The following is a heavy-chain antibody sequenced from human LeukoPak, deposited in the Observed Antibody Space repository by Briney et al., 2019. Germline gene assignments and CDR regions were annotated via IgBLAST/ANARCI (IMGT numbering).Heavy chain of an antibody. V-gene: IGHV1-18*01. Sequence: GASVKVSCKASGYTFTSYGISWVRQALGQGLEWMGWISAYNGNTSYAQKPQGRVTMTTDTSTSTAYMELRSLRSDDTAVYYCATVRGHRSNWFDPWGQGTLVTVSS. CDR3: ATVRGHRSNWFDP. CDR1: GYTFTSYG. D-gene: IGHD3-10*01. CDR2: ISAYNGNT. J-gene: IGHJ5*02.